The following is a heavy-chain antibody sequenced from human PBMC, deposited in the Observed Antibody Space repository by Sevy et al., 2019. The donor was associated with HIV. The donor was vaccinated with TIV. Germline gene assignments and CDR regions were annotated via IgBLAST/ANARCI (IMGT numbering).Heavy chain of an antibody. CDR1: GFTFSSYS. J-gene: IGHJ6*02. D-gene: IGHD6-6*01. CDR2: ISSSSSYI. CDR3: ARDLEYSSSPDYYYYGMDV. V-gene: IGHV3-21*01. Sequence: GGCLRLSCAASGFTFSSYSMNWVRQAPGKGLEWVSSISSSSSYIYYADSVKGRFTISRDNAKNSLYLQMNSLRAEDTAVYYCARDLEYSSSPDYYYYGMDVWGQGTTVTVSS.